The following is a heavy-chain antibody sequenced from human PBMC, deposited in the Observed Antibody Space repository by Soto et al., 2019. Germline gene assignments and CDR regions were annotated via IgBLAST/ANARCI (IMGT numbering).Heavy chain of an antibody. D-gene: IGHD2-8*01. CDR1: GGSISSYY. CDR3: ARNGHWAPLDD. Sequence: SETLSLTCTVSGGSISSYYWSWIRQPPGKGLEWIGYIYYSGSTNYNPSLKSRVTISVDTSKNQFSLKLSSVTAADTAVYYCARNGHWAPLDDWGQGTLVTVSS. J-gene: IGHJ4*02. V-gene: IGHV4-59*08. CDR2: IYYSGST.